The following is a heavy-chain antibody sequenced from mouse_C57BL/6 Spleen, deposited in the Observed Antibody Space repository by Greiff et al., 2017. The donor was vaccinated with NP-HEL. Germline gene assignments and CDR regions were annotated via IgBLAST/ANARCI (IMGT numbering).Heavy chain of an antibody. J-gene: IGHJ3*01. Sequence: QVQLQQPGTELVKPGASVKLSCKASGYTFTSYWMHWVKQRPGQGLEWIGNINPSNGGTNYNEKLKSKATMTVDKSSSTAYMQLSSLTSEDSAVYYCARRGSSAYLFAYWGQGTLVTVSA. CDR1: GYTFTSYW. CDR2: INPSNGGT. CDR3: ARRGSSAYLFAY. V-gene: IGHV1-53*01. D-gene: IGHD3-2*02.